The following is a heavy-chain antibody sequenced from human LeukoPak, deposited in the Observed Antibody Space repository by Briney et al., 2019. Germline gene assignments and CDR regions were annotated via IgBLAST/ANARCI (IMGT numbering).Heavy chain of an antibody. D-gene: IGHD3-10*01. Sequence: PSETLSLTCTVSGSSISSVSNGYWSWIRQPAGKGLEWIGRIYTSWSTNYNPSLKSRVTISVDTSKNQFSLKLSSVTAADTAVYYCARDVAYGSGSYSDYYYYYYYMDVWGKGTTVTISS. J-gene: IGHJ6*03. V-gene: IGHV4-61*02. CDR2: IYTSWST. CDR3: ARDVAYGSGSYSDYYYYYYYMDV. CDR1: GSSISSVSNGY.